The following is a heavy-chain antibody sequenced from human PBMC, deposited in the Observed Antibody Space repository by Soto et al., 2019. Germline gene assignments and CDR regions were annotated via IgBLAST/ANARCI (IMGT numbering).Heavy chain of an antibody. CDR1: GFTVSSNY. CDR2: IYSGGST. CDR3: ARDRDCGGDCYSDSFDI. D-gene: IGHD2-21*02. V-gene: IGHV3-66*01. Sequence: GGSLRLSCAASGFTVSSNYMSWVRQAPGKGLEWVSVIYSGGSTYYADSVKGRFTISRDNSKNTLYLQMNSLRAEDTAVYYCARDRDCGGDCYSDSFDIWGQGTMVTVSS. J-gene: IGHJ3*02.